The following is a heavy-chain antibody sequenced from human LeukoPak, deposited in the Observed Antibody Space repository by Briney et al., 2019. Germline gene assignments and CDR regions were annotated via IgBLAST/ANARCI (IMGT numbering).Heavy chain of an antibody. Sequence: GRSLRLSCAASGFTFSSYGMHWVRQAPGKGLEWVAVISYDGSNKYYADSVKGRFTISRDNSKNTLYLQMNSLRAEDTAVYYCAKDSGEYSGSYFAFDYWGQGTLVTVSS. CDR2: ISYDGSNK. V-gene: IGHV3-30*18. CDR3: AKDSGEYSGSYFAFDY. D-gene: IGHD1-26*01. CDR1: GFTFSSYG. J-gene: IGHJ4*02.